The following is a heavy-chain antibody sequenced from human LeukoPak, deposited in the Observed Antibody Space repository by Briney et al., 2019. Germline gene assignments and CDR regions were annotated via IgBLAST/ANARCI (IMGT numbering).Heavy chain of an antibody. Sequence: PSETLSLTCTVSGGSISSGDYYWSWIRQPPGKGLEWIGYIYYSGSTYYNPSLKSRVTISVDTSKNQFSLKLSSVTAADTAVYYCARLPGPYYYYYYMDVWGKGTTVTVSS. CDR1: GGSISSGDYY. V-gene: IGHV4-30-4*01. J-gene: IGHJ6*03. CDR2: IYYSGST. CDR3: ARLPGPYYYYYYMDV.